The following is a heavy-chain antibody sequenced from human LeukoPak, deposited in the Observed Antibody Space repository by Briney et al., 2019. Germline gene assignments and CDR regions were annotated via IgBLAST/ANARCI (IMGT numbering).Heavy chain of an antibody. D-gene: IGHD6-13*01. CDR3: ANLEPPNSSSWYWFDP. CDR2: ISGSGGST. V-gene: IGHV3-23*01. Sequence: GGSLRLSCAASGFTFSSYAMSWVRQAPGKGLEWVSAISGSGGSTYYADSVKGRFTISRDNSKNTLYLQMSSLRAEDTAVYYCANLEPPNSSSWYWFDPWGQGTLVTVSS. CDR1: GFTFSSYA. J-gene: IGHJ5*02.